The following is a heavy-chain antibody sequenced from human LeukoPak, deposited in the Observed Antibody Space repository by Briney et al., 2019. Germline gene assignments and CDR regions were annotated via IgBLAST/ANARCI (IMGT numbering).Heavy chain of an antibody. CDR3: AKAPRVAIAVAVSFDY. V-gene: IGHV3-23*01. CDR2: ISGSGGST. CDR1: GFTFSSYA. D-gene: IGHD6-19*01. Sequence: PGGSLRLSCAASGFTFSSYAMSWVRQAPGKGLEWVSAISGSGGSTYYADSVKGRFTISRDNSKNTLYLQMNSLRAEDTAVYYCAKAPRVAIAVAVSFDYWGQGTLVTVSS. J-gene: IGHJ4*02.